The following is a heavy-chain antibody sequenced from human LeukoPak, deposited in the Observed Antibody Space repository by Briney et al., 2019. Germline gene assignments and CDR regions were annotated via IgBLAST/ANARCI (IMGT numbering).Heavy chain of an antibody. CDR2: ISSSGSTI. V-gene: IGHV3-11*04. D-gene: IGHD5-12*01. Sequence: PGGSLRLSCAASGFTFSSYAMSWIRQAPGKGLEWVSYISSSGSTIYYADSVKGRFTISRDNAKNSLYLQMNSLRAEDTAVYYCARDVRDIVATISDYYFDYWGQGTLVTVSS. CDR3: ARDVRDIVATISDYYFDY. CDR1: GFTFSSYA. J-gene: IGHJ4*02.